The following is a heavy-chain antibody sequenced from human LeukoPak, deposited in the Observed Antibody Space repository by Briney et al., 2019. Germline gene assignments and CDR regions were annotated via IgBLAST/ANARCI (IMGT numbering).Heavy chain of an antibody. V-gene: IGHV3-7*01. Sequence: GGSLRLSCAASGLAFSSFWMSWVRQAPGKGLEWVANIRPDGSGASYVDSVKGRFTISRDNAKNSLYLQMNSLRVEDTAVYFCASADTGRGNSRNYDWGQGTLVTVSS. D-gene: IGHD3-16*01. CDR3: ASADTGRGNSRNYD. CDR1: GLAFSSFW. J-gene: IGHJ1*01. CDR2: IRPDGSGA.